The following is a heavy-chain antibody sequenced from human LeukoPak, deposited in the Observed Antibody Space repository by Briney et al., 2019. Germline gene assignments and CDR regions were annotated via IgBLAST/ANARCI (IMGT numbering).Heavy chain of an antibody. V-gene: IGHV1-2*02. D-gene: IGHD6-6*01. Sequence: AASVKVSCKASGYTFTGYYMHWVRQAPGQGLEWMGWINPNSGGTNYAQKFQGRVTMTRDTSISTAYMELSRLRSDDTAVYYCARGTQYRDYSSWGYWGQGTLVTVSS. CDR2: INPNSGGT. CDR1: GYTFTGYY. CDR3: ARGTQYRDYSSWGY. J-gene: IGHJ4*02.